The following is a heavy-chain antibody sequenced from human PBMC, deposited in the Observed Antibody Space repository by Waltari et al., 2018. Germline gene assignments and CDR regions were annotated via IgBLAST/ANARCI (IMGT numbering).Heavy chain of an antibody. J-gene: IGHJ6*02. CDR1: GGTFSSYA. D-gene: IGHD3-3*01. CDR3: ARGDYDFWSGRELYGMDV. Sequence: QVQLVQSGAEVKKPGSSVKVSCKASGGTFSSYAISWVRQAPGQGLEWMGRIIPIVGTANYAQKFQGRVTITADKSTSTAYMELSSLRSEDTAVYYCARGDYDFWSGRELYGMDVWGQGTTVTVSS. CDR2: IIPIVGTA. V-gene: IGHV1-69*08.